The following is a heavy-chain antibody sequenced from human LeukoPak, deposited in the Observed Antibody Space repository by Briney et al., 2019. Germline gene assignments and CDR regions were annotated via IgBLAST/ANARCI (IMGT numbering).Heavy chain of an antibody. CDR3: ARDLSVIAAAGRVIAY. CDR2: ISAYNGNT. D-gene: IGHD6-13*01. J-gene: IGHJ4*02. CDR1: GYTFTSYG. Sequence: ASVKVSCKASGYTFTSYGISWVRQAPGQGLEWMGWISAYNGNTNYAQKLQGRVTMTTDTSTSTAYMELRSLRSDDTAVYYCARDLSVIAAAGRVIAYWGQGTLVTVSS. V-gene: IGHV1-18*01.